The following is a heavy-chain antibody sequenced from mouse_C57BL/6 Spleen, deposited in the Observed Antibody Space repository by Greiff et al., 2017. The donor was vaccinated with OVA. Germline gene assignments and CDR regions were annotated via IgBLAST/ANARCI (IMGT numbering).Heavy chain of an antibody. D-gene: IGHD1-1*01. V-gene: IGHV8-12*01. CDR3: ARKDLTTVVAPFDY. Sequence: QVTLKESGPGILQSSQTLSLTCSFSGFSLSTSGMGVSWIRQPSGKGLEWLAHIYWDDDKRYNPSLKSRLTISKDTSRNQVFLKITSVDTADTATYYCARKDLTTVVAPFDYWGQGTTLTVSS. J-gene: IGHJ2*01. CDR1: GFSLSTSGMG. CDR2: IYWDDDK.